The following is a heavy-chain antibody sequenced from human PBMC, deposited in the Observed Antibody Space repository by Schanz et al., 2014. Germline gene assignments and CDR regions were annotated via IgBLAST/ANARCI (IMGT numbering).Heavy chain of an antibody. Sequence: QERLVESGGGVVQPGKSLRLSCAGSGFTFGDYPMHWVRQAPGKGLEWVAVIWYDGSNKDYTDSVRGRFTLSRDNSKNTVYLQMNSLRAEDTALYFCATDYSGGGCHIWGQGTMVTVSS. J-gene: IGHJ3*02. D-gene: IGHD6-19*01. CDR3: ATDYSGGGCHI. CDR1: GFTFGDYP. V-gene: IGHV3-30*04. CDR2: IWYDGSNK.